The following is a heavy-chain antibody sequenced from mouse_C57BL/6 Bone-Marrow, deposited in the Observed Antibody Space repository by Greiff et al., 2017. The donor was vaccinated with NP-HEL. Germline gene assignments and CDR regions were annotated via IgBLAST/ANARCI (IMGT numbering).Heavy chain of an antibody. D-gene: IGHD2-13*01. J-gene: IGHJ1*03. Sequence: EVKVEESGGGLVQPGGSLKLSCAASGFTFSDYYMYWVRQTPEKRLEWVAYISNGGGSTYYPDTVKGRFTISRDTAKNTLYLQMSRLKSEDTAMYYCARHRVRDWYFDVWGTGTTVTVSS. CDR2: ISNGGGST. CDR3: ARHRVRDWYFDV. CDR1: GFTFSDYY. V-gene: IGHV5-12*01.